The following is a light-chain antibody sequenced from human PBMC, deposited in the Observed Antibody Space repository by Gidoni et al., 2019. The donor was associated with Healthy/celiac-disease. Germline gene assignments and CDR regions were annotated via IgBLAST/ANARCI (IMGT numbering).Light chain of an antibody. CDR1: QSISSW. Sequence: DLQMTQSPSTLSASVGDRVTITCRASQSISSWLAWYQQKPGKAPKLLIYDASSLESGVPSRFSGSGSGTEFTLTISSLQPDDFATYYCQQYNSYPWTFXQXTKLEIK. CDR2: DAS. CDR3: QQYNSYPWT. V-gene: IGKV1-5*01. J-gene: IGKJ2*02.